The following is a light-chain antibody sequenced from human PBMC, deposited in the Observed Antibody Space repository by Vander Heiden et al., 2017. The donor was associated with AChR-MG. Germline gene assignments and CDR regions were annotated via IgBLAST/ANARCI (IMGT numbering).Light chain of an antibody. CDR3: QQSDSTPTLT. CDR2: AAS. Sequence: RVTITCRASQSISSYLNWYQQKPGKAPKLLIYAASSLQSGVPSRFSGSGSGTDFTLTISSRQPEDFAAYYCQQSDSTPTLTFGGETKVEIK. J-gene: IGKJ4*01. CDR1: QSISSY. V-gene: IGKV1-39*01.